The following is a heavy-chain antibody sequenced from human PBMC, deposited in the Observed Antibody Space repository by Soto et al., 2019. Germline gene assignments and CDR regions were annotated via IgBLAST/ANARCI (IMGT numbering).Heavy chain of an antibody. CDR3: AREGMFNWFDP. D-gene: IGHD3-10*02. J-gene: IGHJ5*02. V-gene: IGHV6-1*01. CDR1: GDSVSTNSAA. Sequence: SQTLSLTCAISGDSVSTNSAAWSWIRPSPSRGLEWLGRTYYRSKWNNDYVVSVKSRITISPDTSKNQFSLQLNSVTPEDTAVYYCAREGMFNWFDPWGQGTLVTVSS. CDR2: TYYRSKWNN.